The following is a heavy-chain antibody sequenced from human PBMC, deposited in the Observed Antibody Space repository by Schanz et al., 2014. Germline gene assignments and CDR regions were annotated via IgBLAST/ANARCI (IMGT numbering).Heavy chain of an antibody. V-gene: IGHV3-48*01. J-gene: IGHJ4*02. CDR2: ISSASSII. D-gene: IGHD3-10*01. CDR3: AKYRGYYRVSGSYRELEY. Sequence: EVQLVESGGGLVQPGGSLRLSCAASGFTFSSYSMNWVRQAPGKGLEWVSYISSASSIINYADSVKGRFTISRDNSKNTLYLQMNSLRPEDTAVYYCAKYRGYYRVSGSYRELEYWGQGTLVTVSS. CDR1: GFTFSSYS.